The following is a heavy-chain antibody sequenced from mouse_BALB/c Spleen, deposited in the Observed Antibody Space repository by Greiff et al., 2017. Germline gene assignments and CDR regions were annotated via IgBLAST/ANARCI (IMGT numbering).Heavy chain of an antibody. J-gene: IGHJ2*01. CDR2: INPSTGYT. Sequence: QVHVKQSGAELAKPGASVKMSCKASGYTFTSYWMHWVKQRPGQGLEWIGYINPSTGYTEYNQKFKDKATLTADKSSSTAYMQLSSLTSEDSAVYYCARATGTRGPYFDYWGQGTTLTVSS. CDR1: GYTFTSYW. V-gene: IGHV1-7*01. CDR3: ARATGTRGPYFDY. D-gene: IGHD4-1*02.